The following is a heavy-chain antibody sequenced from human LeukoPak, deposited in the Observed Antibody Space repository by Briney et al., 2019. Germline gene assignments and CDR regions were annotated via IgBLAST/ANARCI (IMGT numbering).Heavy chain of an antibody. CDR3: TRGADY. Sequence: GGSLRLSCAASGFIVSKNYMSWVRQAPGKGLEWVSRINSDGSKTDYADSVKGRFTISRDNAKNTLYLQMDSLRAEDTAIYYCTRGADYWGQGTLVTVSS. CDR2: INSDGSKT. V-gene: IGHV3-74*01. CDR1: GFIVSKNY. J-gene: IGHJ4*02.